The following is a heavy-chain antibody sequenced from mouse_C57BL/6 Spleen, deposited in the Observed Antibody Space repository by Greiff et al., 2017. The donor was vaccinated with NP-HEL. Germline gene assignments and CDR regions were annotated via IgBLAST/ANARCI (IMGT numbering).Heavy chain of an antibody. V-gene: IGHV1-81*01. CDR3: ARDDGYYEEYAMDY. Sequence: VQLQQSGAELARPGASVKLSCKASGYTFTSYGISWVKQRTGQGLEWIGEIYPRSGNTYYNEKFKGKATLTADKSSSTAYMELRSLTSEDSAVYFCARDDGYYEEYAMDYWGQGTSVTVSS. CDR2: IYPRSGNT. D-gene: IGHD2-3*01. CDR1: GYTFTSYG. J-gene: IGHJ4*01.